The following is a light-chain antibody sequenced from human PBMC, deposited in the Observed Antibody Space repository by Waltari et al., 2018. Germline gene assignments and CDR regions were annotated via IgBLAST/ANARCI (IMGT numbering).Light chain of an antibody. CDR2: DQN. CDR3: HSRDGSGSGGS. J-gene: IGLJ2*01. Sequence: SSELTQDPAVSVALGQTVTIPCQGNSLRSYYASRYQQRPGQAPILVIYDQNTRPSGVPDRFSGSRSDNTASLTITGAQAEDEASYYCHSRDGSGSGGSFGGGTKLTVL. CDR1: SLRSYY. V-gene: IGLV3-19*01.